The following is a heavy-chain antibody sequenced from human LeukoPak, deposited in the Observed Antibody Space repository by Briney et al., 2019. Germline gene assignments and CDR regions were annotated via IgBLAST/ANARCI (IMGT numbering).Heavy chain of an antibody. CDR1: GGSISSYY. CDR3: ARHKGSSTWYPFDY. D-gene: IGHD6-13*01. V-gene: IGHV4-59*08. CDR2: MSKSGST. J-gene: IGHJ4*02. Sequence: SETLSLTCIVSGGSISSYYWSWIRQPPGKGLEWIGHMSKSGSTNYNPSLQSRVTILVDTSKNQFSLKLSSATAADTAVYYCARHKGSSTWYPFDYWGQGTLVTVSS.